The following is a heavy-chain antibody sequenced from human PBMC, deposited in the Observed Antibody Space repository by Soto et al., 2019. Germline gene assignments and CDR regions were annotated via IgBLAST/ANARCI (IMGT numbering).Heavy chain of an antibody. V-gene: IGHV3-48*02. D-gene: IGHD6-13*01. J-gene: IGHJ4*02. CDR1: GFTFSSYS. CDR2: ISSSSSTI. CDR3: ARVSYSSSWNGEYYFDY. Sequence: EVQLVESGGGLVQPGGSLRLSCAASGFTFSSYSMNWVRQAPEKGLEWVSYISSSSSTIYYADSVKGRFTISRDNAKNSLYLQMNSLRDEDTAVYYCARVSYSSSWNGEYYFDYWGQGTLVTVSS.